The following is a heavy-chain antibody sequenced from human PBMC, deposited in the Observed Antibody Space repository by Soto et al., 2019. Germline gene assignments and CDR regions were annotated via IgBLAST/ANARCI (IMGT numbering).Heavy chain of an antibody. CDR2: ISGSGGST. CDR1: GFTFSSYW. V-gene: IGHV3-23*01. CDR3: AKTDHSSGYRNAFMDV. D-gene: IGHD3-22*01. Sequence: PGGSLRLSCAASGFTFSSYWMSWVRQAPGKGLEWVSAISGSGGSTYYADSVKGRFTISRDNSKNTLYLQMNSLRAEDTAVYYCAKTDHSSGYRNAFMDVWGQGTTVTVSS. J-gene: IGHJ6*02.